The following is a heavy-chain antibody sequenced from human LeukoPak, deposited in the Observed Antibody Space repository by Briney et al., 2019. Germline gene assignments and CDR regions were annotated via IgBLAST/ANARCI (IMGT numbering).Heavy chain of an antibody. CDR1: GFTFSSYA. Sequence: GGSLRLSCAASGFTFSSYAMSWVRQAPGKGLEWVSAISGSGGSTYYADSVKGRFTISRDNSKNTLYLQMNSVRAEDTAVYYCAKSGTYYYDSSGYYFLYWGQGTLVTVSS. J-gene: IGHJ4*02. CDR3: AKSGTYYYDSSGYYFLY. CDR2: ISGSGGST. V-gene: IGHV3-23*01. D-gene: IGHD3-22*01.